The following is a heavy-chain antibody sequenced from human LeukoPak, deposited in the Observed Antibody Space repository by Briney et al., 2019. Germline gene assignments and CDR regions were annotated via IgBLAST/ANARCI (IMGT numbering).Heavy chain of an antibody. CDR1: GGSISSYY. Sequence: PSETLSLTCTVSGGSISSYYWSCIRQPPGKGLEWIGYIYYSGSTNYNPSLKSRVTISGDTSKNQFSLKLSSVTAADTAVYYCARAYYYDSSGYYSKYWYFDLWGRGTLVTVSS. CDR2: IYYSGST. J-gene: IGHJ2*01. D-gene: IGHD3-22*01. V-gene: IGHV4-59*01. CDR3: ARAYYYDSSGYYSKYWYFDL.